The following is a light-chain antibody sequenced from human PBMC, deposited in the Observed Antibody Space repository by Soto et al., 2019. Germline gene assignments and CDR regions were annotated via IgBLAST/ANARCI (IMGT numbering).Light chain of an antibody. CDR3: HQRQYWPPIT. Sequence: EIVLTQSPATLSLSPGERATLSCRASQTVTTYLAWYQQKPGQAPRLLIHGASTRATGIPDRFIGGGSGTDFTLTISSLEPEDFAVYYCHQRQYWPPITFGQGTRLEIK. CDR1: QTVTTY. CDR2: GAS. V-gene: IGKV3-11*01. J-gene: IGKJ5*01.